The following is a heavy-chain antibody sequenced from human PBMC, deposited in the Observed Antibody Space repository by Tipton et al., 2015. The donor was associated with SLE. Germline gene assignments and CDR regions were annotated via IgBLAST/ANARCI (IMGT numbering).Heavy chain of an antibody. CDR2: IYYSGSYYSGST. Sequence: TLSLTCTVSGGSISGYYWTWIRQPPGKGLEWIGHIYYSGSYYSGSTYYNPSLKSRVTISVDTSKNQFSLKLSSVTAADTAIYYCAREGDSSANFYYHGVNVWGQGTTVTVSS. V-gene: IGHV4-59*12. CDR3: AREGDSSANFYYHGVNV. CDR1: GGSISGYY. D-gene: IGHD2-21*01. J-gene: IGHJ6*02.